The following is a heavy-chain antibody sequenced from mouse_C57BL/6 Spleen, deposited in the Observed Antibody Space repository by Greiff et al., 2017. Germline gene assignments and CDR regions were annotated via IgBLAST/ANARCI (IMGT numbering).Heavy chain of an antibody. D-gene: IGHD1-1*02. Sequence: EVKLMESGGGLVKPGGSLKLSCAASGFTFSDYGMHWVRQAPEKGLEWVAYISSGSSTIYYADTVKGRFTISRDNAKNTLFLQMTCRRSEVTAMDYCARNGGNPFDDWGQGTTLTVSS. CDR3: ARNGGNPFDD. V-gene: IGHV5-17*01. CDR1: GFTFSDYG. CDR2: ISSGSSTI. J-gene: IGHJ2*01.